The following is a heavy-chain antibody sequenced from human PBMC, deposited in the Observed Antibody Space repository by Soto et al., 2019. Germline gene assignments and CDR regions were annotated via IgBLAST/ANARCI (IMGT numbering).Heavy chain of an antibody. D-gene: IGHD2-21*01. Sequence: QVQLVESGGGVVQPGRSLRLSCAASGFTFSSYGMHWVRQAPGKGLEWVAVISYDGSNKYYADSVKGRFTISRDNSKNTLYLQMNSLRAVDTAVYYCAKDRGDGYNVDYYYGMDVWGQGTTVTVSS. CDR1: GFTFSSYG. CDR2: ISYDGSNK. V-gene: IGHV3-30*18. J-gene: IGHJ6*02. CDR3: AKDRGDGYNVDYYYGMDV.